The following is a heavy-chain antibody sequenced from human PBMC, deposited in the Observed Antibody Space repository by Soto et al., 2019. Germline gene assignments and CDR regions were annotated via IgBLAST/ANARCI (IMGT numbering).Heavy chain of an antibody. J-gene: IGHJ4*02. CDR3: GRVDWNPGGD. CDR2: IRSKERGT. Sequence: EVRLVESGGGLVQPGGSLRLSCVASGLSFSNYGIHWVRQPPGKGLMWVSGIRSKERGTAYADSVKGRFTISRDNANNTVYLQMNNLRAEDTAVYYCGRVDWNPGGDWGQGTLVTVSS. CDR1: GLSFSNYG. V-gene: IGHV3-74*01. D-gene: IGHD1-1*01.